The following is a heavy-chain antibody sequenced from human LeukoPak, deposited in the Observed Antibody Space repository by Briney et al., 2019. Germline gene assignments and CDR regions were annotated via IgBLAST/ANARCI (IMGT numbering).Heavy chain of an antibody. V-gene: IGHV4-30-4*01. CDR3: ASHSNYFDY. D-gene: IGHD4-11*01. J-gene: IGHJ4*02. CDR1: GGSISSADYY. CDR2: IYYSGGT. Sequence: SETLSLTCTVSGGSISSADYYWSWIRQPPGTGLEWVGYIYYSGGTYYNPSLKSRVTMSVDTSRNQWSLKLSSVTAADTAVYYCASHSNYFDYWGQGTLVTVSS.